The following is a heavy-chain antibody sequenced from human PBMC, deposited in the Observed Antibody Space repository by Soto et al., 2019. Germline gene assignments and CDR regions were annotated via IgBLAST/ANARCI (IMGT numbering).Heavy chain of an antibody. D-gene: IGHD3-3*01. CDR1: GYTFTSYG. J-gene: IGHJ4*02. Sequence: ASVKVSCKASGYTFTSYGISWLRQAPGQGLERMGWISAYNGNTNYAQKHQGRVTMTTDTSTSTAYMELRSLRSDDTAVYYCARALGKYYDFWSGYSTQFDYWGQGTLVTVSS. CDR2: ISAYNGNT. CDR3: ARALGKYYDFWSGYSTQFDY. V-gene: IGHV1-18*01.